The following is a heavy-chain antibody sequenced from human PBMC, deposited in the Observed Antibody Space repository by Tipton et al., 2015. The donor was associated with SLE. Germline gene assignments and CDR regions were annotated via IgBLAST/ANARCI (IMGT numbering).Heavy chain of an antibody. Sequence: TLSLTCAVSGNSISNGYYWGWIRQPPGKGLEWIGSIYHSGYTHYNPSLESRVTISVDTSKNQFSLNLTSVTAADTAVYYCARDKSSHSKYILDYWGQGTLVTVSS. CDR1: GNSISNGYY. CDR2: IYHSGYT. D-gene: IGHD3-3*02. V-gene: IGHV4-38-2*02. J-gene: IGHJ4*02. CDR3: ARDKSSHSKYILDY.